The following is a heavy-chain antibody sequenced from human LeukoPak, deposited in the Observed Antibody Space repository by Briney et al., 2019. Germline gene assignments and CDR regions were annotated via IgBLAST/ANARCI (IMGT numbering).Heavy chain of an antibody. J-gene: IGHJ6*02. D-gene: IGHD3-10*01. CDR3: ARLAGSGSGPLSTYGMDV. CDR2: IYYSGST. CDR1: GGSISSSSYY. V-gene: IGHV4-61*05. Sequence: SETLSLTCTVSGGSISSSSYYWSWIRQPPGKGLEWIGYIYYSGSTNYNPSLKSRVTISVDTSKNQFSLKLSSVTAADTAVYYCARLAGSGSGPLSTYGMDVWGQGTTVTVSS.